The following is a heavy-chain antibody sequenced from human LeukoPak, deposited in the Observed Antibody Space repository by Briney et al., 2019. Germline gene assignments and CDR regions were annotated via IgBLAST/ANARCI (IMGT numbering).Heavy chain of an antibody. CDR3: ARDNYNWGNDF. D-gene: IGHD3-16*01. V-gene: IGHV1-8*03. Sequence: VASVKVSCKASGYTFTSYDINWVRQATGQGLEWMGWMNPNSGNTGYAQKFQGRVTITRNTSISTAYMELSRLRSDDTAVYFCARDNYNWGNDFWGQGTLVTVSS. CDR1: GYTFTSYD. J-gene: IGHJ4*02. CDR2: MNPNSGNT.